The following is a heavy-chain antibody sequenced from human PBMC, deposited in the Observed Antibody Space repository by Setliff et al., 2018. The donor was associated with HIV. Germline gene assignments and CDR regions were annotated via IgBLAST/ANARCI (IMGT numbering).Heavy chain of an antibody. Sequence: LSLTCTVSAYSIRNGYYWGWIRQSPGKGLEWIGTLYYDGNTYYNPSLKSRVTMSVDTSKNQFSLNLDSVTAADTAVYYCARETIRSGHPSEAGFDFWGQGALVTVSS. CDR1: AYSIRNGYY. CDR2: LYYDGNT. V-gene: IGHV4-38-2*02. J-gene: IGHJ4*02. CDR3: ARETIRSGHPSEAGFDF. D-gene: IGHD6-19*01.